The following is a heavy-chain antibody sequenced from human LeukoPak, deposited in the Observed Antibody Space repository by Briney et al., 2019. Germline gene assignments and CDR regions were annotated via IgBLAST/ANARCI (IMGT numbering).Heavy chain of an antibody. V-gene: IGHV4-34*01. CDR3: ARGVYGYFDY. CDR1: GGSFSGYY. CDR2: INHSGST. D-gene: IGHD3-10*01. Sequence: SSETLSLTCAVYGGSFSGYYWSWIRQPPGKGLEWIGEINHSGSTNYNPSLKSRVTISVDTSKNQFSLKLSSVTAADTAVYYCARGVYGYFDYWGQGTLVTVSS. J-gene: IGHJ4*02.